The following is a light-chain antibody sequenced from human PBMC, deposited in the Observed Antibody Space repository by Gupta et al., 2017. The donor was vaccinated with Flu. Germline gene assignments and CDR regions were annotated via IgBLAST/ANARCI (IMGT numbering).Light chain of an antibody. V-gene: IGKV1-5*03. CDR3: QQYNSYSGT. CDR2: KAS. J-gene: IGKJ1*01. Sequence: PSTLSASVGDRVTITCRASQSSSSWLAWYQQKPGKAPKVLIYKASSLQSGVPSRFSGSGSGTEFTLTISSLQPDDFATYYCQQYNSYSGTFGQGTKVEIK. CDR1: QSSSSW.